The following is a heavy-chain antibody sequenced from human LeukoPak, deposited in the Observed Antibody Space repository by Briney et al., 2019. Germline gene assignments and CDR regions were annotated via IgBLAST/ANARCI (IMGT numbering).Heavy chain of an antibody. J-gene: IGHJ6*02. V-gene: IGHV3-23*01. CDR1: GFTFSSYA. Sequence: PGGSLRLSCAASGFTFSSYAMSWVRQAPGKGLEWVSAISGSGGSTYYADSVKGRFTISRDNSKNTLYLQMNSLRAEDTAVYYCARPDYYGSGSYLSGMDVWGQGTTVTVSS. CDR2: ISGSGGST. D-gene: IGHD3-10*01. CDR3: ARPDYYGSGSYLSGMDV.